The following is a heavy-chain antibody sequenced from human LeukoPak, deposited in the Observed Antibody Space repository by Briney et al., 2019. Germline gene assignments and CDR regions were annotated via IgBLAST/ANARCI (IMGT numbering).Heavy chain of an antibody. CDR2: ISSSGSTI. Sequence: GGSLRLSCAASGFTFSSYEMNWVRQAPGKGLEWVSYISSSGSTIYYADSAKGRFTISRDNAKNSLYLQMNSLRAEDTAVYYCARDTITMVRGVIIPYYFDYWGQGTLVTVSS. CDR3: ARDTITMVRGVIIPYYFDY. CDR1: GFTFSSYE. V-gene: IGHV3-48*03. J-gene: IGHJ4*02. D-gene: IGHD3-10*01.